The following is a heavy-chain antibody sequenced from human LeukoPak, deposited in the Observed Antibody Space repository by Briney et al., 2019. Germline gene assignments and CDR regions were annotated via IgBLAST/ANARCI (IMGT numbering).Heavy chain of an antibody. D-gene: IGHD3-9*01. Sequence: ASVKVSCKASGGTFSSYAISWVRQAPGQGLEWMGGIIPIFGTANYAQRFQGRVTITADKSTSTAYMELSSLRSEDTAVYYCASGGTNYDILTGPRPFFYWGQGTLVTVSS. CDR3: ASGGTNYDILTGPRPFFY. V-gene: IGHV1-69*06. J-gene: IGHJ4*02. CDR1: GGTFSSYA. CDR2: IIPIFGTA.